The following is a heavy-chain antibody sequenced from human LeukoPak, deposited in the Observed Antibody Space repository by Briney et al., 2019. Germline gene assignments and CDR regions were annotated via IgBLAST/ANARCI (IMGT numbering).Heavy chain of an antibody. CDR2: IKQDGSER. CDR1: GFALSGYW. Sequence: GGSLRLSCAASGFALSGYWMSWVRQAPGKGLEWVANIKQDGSERYYVDSVKGRFTISRDNAKNSLYLQMNSLRAEDTAVYYCARDISCSGGSCYSDYFDYWGQGTLVTVSS. CDR3: ARDISCSGGSCYSDYFDY. D-gene: IGHD2-15*01. J-gene: IGHJ4*02. V-gene: IGHV3-7*01.